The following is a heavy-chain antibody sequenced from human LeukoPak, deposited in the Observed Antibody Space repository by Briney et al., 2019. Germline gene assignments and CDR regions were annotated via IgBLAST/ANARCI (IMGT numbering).Heavy chain of an antibody. CDR3: ARDATGTRPITFDMDV. V-gene: IGHV1-46*01. Sequence: ASVKVSCKASGYTFTTYYMHWVRQAPGQGLEWMGIINPSGGSTTYAQNFQGRVTMTRDTSTSAVYMEVSSLRSEDTAVYYCARDATGTRPITFDMDVWGQGTTVTVSS. CDR2: INPSGGST. CDR1: GYTFTTYY. D-gene: IGHD1/OR15-1a*01. J-gene: IGHJ6*02.